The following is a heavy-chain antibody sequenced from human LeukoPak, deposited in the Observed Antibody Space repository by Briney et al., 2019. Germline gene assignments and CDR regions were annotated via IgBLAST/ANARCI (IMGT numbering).Heavy chain of an antibody. V-gene: IGHV3-33*01. D-gene: IGHD3-10*01. CDR3: AREDVYFGYFDY. CDR1: GFTFSSYG. J-gene: IGHJ4*02. CDR2: VRYDGSKK. Sequence: TGGSLRLSCAASGFTFSSYGMHWVRQAPGKGLEWVAVVRYDGSKKYSADSVKGRITISRDKSKNTLYLQMNSLRAEDTAVYYCAREDVYFGYFDYWGQGTLVTVSS.